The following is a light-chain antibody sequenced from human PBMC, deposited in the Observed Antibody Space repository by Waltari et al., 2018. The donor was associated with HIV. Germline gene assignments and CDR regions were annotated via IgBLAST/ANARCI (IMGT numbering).Light chain of an antibody. CDR3: SSYTGSYTGV. Sequence: SVLPQPRSVSGSPGQSATISCTGTSSDVGGYNFVSWYQQHPGKAPKLVIYDVSKGPSGVPDRFSGSKSGNTASLTISGLQAEDEADYYCSSYTGSYTGVFGGGTELTVL. CDR2: DVS. J-gene: IGLJ3*02. V-gene: IGLV2-11*01. CDR1: SSDVGGYNF.